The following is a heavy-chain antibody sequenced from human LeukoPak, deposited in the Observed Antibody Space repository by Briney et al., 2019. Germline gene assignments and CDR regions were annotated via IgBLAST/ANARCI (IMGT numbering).Heavy chain of an antibody. Sequence: PGGSLRLSCAASVFTVSSNYMSWVPQAPGEGLEWVSVIYSGGSTYYADSVKGRFTNTRDNSKNTLYHQMNSLRADDTVVYYCAVTTGILHYWGQGTLVTVSS. V-gene: IGHV3-53*01. CDR1: VFTVSSNY. CDR3: AVTTGILHY. J-gene: IGHJ4*02. CDR2: IYSGGST. D-gene: IGHD1-1*01.